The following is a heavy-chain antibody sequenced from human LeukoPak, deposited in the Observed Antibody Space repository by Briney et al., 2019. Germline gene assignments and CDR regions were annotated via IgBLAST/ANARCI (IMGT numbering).Heavy chain of an antibody. Sequence: SETLSLTCTVSGGSISSGGYYWSWIRQHPGKGLEWIGYIYYSGSTYYNPSLKSRVTISVDTSKNQFSLKLSSVTAADTAVYYCARVIVSSGSYLGAFDIWGQGTMVTVSS. J-gene: IGHJ3*02. CDR2: IYYSGST. V-gene: IGHV4-31*03. D-gene: IGHD1-26*01. CDR1: GGSISSGGYY. CDR3: ARVIVSSGSYLGAFDI.